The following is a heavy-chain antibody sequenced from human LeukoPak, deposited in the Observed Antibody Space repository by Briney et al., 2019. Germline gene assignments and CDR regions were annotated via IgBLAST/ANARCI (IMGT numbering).Heavy chain of an antibody. D-gene: IGHD3-10*01. CDR3: AKGSYYYGSGSYYNPQDY. CDR1: GFTFSSYG. Sequence: GGSLRLSCAASGFTFSSYGMHWVRQAPGKGLEWVAVIWYDGSNKYYADSVKGRFTISRDYSKNTLYLQMNSLRAEDTAVYYCAKGSYYYGSGSYYNPQDYWGQGALVTVSS. J-gene: IGHJ4*02. CDR2: IWYDGSNK. V-gene: IGHV3-33*06.